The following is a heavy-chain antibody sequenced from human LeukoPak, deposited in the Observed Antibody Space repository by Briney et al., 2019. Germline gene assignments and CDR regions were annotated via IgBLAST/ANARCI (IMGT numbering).Heavy chain of an antibody. CDR3: ARGAVYSSYWQFDY. CDR2: TYYRSKWYN. J-gene: IGHJ4*02. Sequence: SPTLSLTCAISGDSVSSNSAAWNWIRQSPSRGLEWLGRTYYRSKWYNDYAISVKSRIIINPDTSKNQFSLQLNSVTPEDTAVYYCARGAVYSSYWQFDYWGQGTLVTVSS. CDR1: GDSVSSNSAA. V-gene: IGHV6-1*01. D-gene: IGHD6-6*01.